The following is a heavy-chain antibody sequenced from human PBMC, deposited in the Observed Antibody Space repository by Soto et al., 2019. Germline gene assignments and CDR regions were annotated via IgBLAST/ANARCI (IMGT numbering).Heavy chain of an antibody. CDR3: ARRRLRPNLLDASVTYTHSRPGGPNWFDP. Sequence: QVQLQQWGAGLVRPSETLSITCAVYNGSFRGFYWSWIRQPPQKGLEWIGEVDHRGNTPYNPSLKSRVTISGDTTQNQFALHRSAVSAADAAGYYCARRRLRPNLLDASVTYTHSRPGGPNWFDPWGQGTLVTVSS. D-gene: IGHD3-16*01. J-gene: IGHJ5*02. V-gene: IGHV4-34*02. CDR1: NGSFRGFY. CDR2: VDHRGNT.